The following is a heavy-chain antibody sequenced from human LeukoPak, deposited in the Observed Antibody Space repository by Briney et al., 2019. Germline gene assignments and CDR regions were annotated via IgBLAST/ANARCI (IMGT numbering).Heavy chain of an antibody. CDR1: GYSITSGYY. D-gene: IGHD2/OR15-2a*01. CDR3: ARGGWDYLYYFDY. V-gene: IGHV4-38-2*02. J-gene: IGHJ4*02. CDR2: IYHSGST. Sequence: SETLSLTCTVSGYSITSGYYWGWIRQPPGKGLEWIGSIYHSGSTFYNPSLKSRVTISVDPSKNQFSLKLSSVTAADTAVYYCARGGWDYLYYFDYWGQGTLVTVSS.